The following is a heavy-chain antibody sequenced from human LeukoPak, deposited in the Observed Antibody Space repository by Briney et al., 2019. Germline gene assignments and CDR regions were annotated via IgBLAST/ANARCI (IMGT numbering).Heavy chain of an antibody. CDR3: ASPDPSSGYTYYMDV. Sequence: SETLSPTCTVSGGSISSYYWSWIRQPAGKGLEWIGRIYTSGSTNYNPSLKSRVTMSVDTSKNQFSLKLSSVTAADTAVYYCASPDPSSGYTYYMDVWGKGTTVTVSS. CDR1: GGSISSYY. CDR2: IYTSGST. D-gene: IGHD3-22*01. V-gene: IGHV4-4*07. J-gene: IGHJ6*03.